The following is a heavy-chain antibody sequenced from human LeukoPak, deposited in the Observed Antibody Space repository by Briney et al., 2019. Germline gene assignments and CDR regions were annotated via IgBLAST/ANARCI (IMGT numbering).Heavy chain of an antibody. CDR1: GYTFTSYY. J-gene: IGHJ4*02. Sequence: GASVKVSCKASGYTFTSYYMHWVRQAPGQGLEWMGIINPSGGSTSYAQKFQGRVTMTRGTSTSTVYMELSSLRSEDTAVYYCARLGRPLRRLGAGPNILTGYDYWGQGTLVTVSS. CDR3: ARLGRPLRRLGAGPNILTGYDY. D-gene: IGHD3-9*01. V-gene: IGHV1-46*01. CDR2: INPSGGST.